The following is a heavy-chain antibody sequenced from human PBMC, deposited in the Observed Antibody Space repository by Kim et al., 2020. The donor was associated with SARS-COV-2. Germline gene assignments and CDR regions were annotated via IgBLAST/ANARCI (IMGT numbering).Heavy chain of an antibody. CDR3: ARLFHTSHSGGDGVVV. CDR1: GGSISSSSYY. CDR2: IYYSGSS. D-gene: IGHD3-16*01. J-gene: IGHJ6*02. V-gene: IGHV4-39*01. Sequence: SETLSLTCTVSGGSISSSSYYWGWIRQPPGKGLEWVGNIYYSGSSYYNPSLKSRNTMSVDTSKNQFFLRLTSVTDADTAVYFCARLFHTSHSGGDGVVVWGQGTTVTVSS.